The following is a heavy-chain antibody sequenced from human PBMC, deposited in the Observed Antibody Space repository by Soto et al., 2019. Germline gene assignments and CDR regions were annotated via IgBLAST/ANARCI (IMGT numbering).Heavy chain of an antibody. Sequence: QVQLVQSGAEVKKPGSSVKVSCKASGGTFSSYAISWVRQAPGQGLEWMGGIIPIFGTANYAQKFQGRVTTTADESTSTAYMELSSLRSEDTAVYYCAREGTTYYDYVWGSYRDYYFDYWGQGTLVTVSS. CDR2: IIPIFGTA. V-gene: IGHV1-69*01. CDR3: AREGTTYYDYVWGSYRDYYFDY. J-gene: IGHJ4*02. D-gene: IGHD3-16*02. CDR1: GGTFSSYA.